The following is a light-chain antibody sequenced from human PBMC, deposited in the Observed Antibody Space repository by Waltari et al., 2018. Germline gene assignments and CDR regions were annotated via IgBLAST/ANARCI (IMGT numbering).Light chain of an antibody. CDR1: QDINLY. Sequence: DIQMTQSPSSLSASVGDRVNITCRASQDINLYVAWFQQRPGKAPKSLIYSASILLSGVPSRFSGSGSGTEFTLTISDLQPEDFATYYCQHYNSFPLTFGGGTKVEIK. J-gene: IGKJ4*01. CDR2: SAS. V-gene: IGKV1-16*01. CDR3: QHYNSFPLT.